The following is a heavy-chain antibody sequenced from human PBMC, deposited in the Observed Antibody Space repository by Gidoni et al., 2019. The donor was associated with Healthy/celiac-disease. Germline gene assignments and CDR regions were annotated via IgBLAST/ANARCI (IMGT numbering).Heavy chain of an antibody. J-gene: IGHJ6*03. CDR3: ASYQQQLVQGYYYYYMDV. Sequence: QVQLQESGPGLVEPSETPSLTCTVSGGSISSSYWSWIRQPPGKGLEWIGYIYYSWSTNYNPSLKSRVTISVDTSKNQFSLKLSSVTAADTAVYYCASYQQQLVQGYYYYYMDVWGKGTTVTVSS. CDR1: GGSISSSY. D-gene: IGHD6-13*01. V-gene: IGHV4-59*01. CDR2: IYYSWST.